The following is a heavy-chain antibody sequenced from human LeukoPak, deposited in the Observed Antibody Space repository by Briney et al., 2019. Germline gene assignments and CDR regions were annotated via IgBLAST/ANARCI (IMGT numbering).Heavy chain of an antibody. CDR2: IIPIFGTA. D-gene: IGHD3-22*01. CDR1: GYTFINYG. Sequence: GASVKVSCKASGYTFINYGISWVRQAPGQGLEWMGGIIPIFGTANYAQKFQGRVTITADESASTAYMELSSLRSEDTAVYYCARAYMENYYDSSGYPLYYYYMDVWGKGTTVTVSS. V-gene: IGHV1-69*13. J-gene: IGHJ6*03. CDR3: ARAYMENYYDSSGYPLYYYYMDV.